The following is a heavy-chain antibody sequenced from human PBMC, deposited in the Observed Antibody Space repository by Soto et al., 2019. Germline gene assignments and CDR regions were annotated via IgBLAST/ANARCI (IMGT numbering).Heavy chain of an antibody. CDR2: IDVDIGDT. J-gene: IGHJ4*02. CDR1: GHTFTGHH. D-gene: IGHD2-21*02. Sequence: QVQMVQSGAEVKKPGASVKVSCKASGHTFTGHHMHWVRQAPGQGLEWMGLIDVDIGDTKYAQKCQGRVTSTSDTSSTTGYMELRGLRSDDTAVYYCALEPTGTAGFDYWGQGTLVTVSS. CDR3: ALEPTGTAGFDY. V-gene: IGHV1-2*02.